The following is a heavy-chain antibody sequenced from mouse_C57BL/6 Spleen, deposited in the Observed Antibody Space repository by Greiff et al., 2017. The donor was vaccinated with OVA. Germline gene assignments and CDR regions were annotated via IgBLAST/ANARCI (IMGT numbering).Heavy chain of an antibody. CDR3: ARGGTTVVAHYFDY. D-gene: IGHD1-1*01. J-gene: IGHJ2*01. V-gene: IGHV1-81*01. CDR1: GYTFTSYG. Sequence: VKLQESGAELARPGASVKLSCKASGYTFTSYGISWVKQRTGQGLEWIGEIYPRSGNTYYNEKFKGKATLTADKSSSTAYMELRSLTSEDSAVYFCARGGTTVVAHYFDYWGQGTTLTVSS. CDR2: IYPRSGNT.